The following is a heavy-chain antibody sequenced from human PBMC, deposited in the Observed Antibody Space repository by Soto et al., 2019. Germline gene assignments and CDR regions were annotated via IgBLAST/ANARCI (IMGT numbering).Heavy chain of an antibody. J-gene: IGHJ4*02. V-gene: IGHV4-30-4*01. CDR3: ARARPFIPYQA. CDR2: IYYSGST. D-gene: IGHD2-2*01. CDR1: GGSISSGDYY. Sequence: SETLSLTCTVSGGSISSGDYYWSWIRQPPGKGLEWIGYIYYSGSTYYNPSLKSRVTISVDTSKNQFSLKLSSVTAADTAVYYCARARPFIPYQAWGQGTLVTVSS.